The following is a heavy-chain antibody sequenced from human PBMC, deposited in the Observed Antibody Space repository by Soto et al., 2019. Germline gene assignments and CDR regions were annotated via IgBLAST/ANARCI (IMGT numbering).Heavy chain of an antibody. CDR2: IYYSGST. CDR3: ARLVGATRIHDY. D-gene: IGHD1-26*01. Sequence: SETLSLTCTVSGGSISSYYWSWIRQPPGKGLEWIGYIYYSGSTNYNPSLKSRVTISVDTSKNQFSLKLSSVTAADTAVYYCARLVGATRIHDYWGQGTLVTVSS. CDR1: GGSISSYY. V-gene: IGHV4-59*01. J-gene: IGHJ4*02.